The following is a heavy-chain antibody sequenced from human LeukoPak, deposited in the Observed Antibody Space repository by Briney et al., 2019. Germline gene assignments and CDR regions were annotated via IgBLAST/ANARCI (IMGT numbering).Heavy chain of an antibody. Sequence: KPGGSLRLSCAASGFSFNDYSMNWVRQAPGKGLEWVSSISSDSNHIYYVNSVRGRFTISRDNAKNSLYLQMNSLRAEDTALYYCAKDSGYLGELNWFDPWGQGTLVTVSS. CDR1: GFSFNDYS. CDR3: AKDSGYLGELNWFDP. D-gene: IGHD3-10*01. CDR2: ISSDSNHI. J-gene: IGHJ5*02. V-gene: IGHV3-21*04.